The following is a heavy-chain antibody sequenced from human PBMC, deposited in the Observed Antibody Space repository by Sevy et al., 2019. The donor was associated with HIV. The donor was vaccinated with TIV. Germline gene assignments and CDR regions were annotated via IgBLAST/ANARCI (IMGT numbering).Heavy chain of an antibody. Sequence: GGSLRLSCAASGFTFSDYYVSWIRQAPGKGLEWVSYISRSGSTINYADSVKGRFTISRDNAKNSLYLQINSLRAEDSAVYYCARENTMIEETGWFDPWGQGTLVTVSS. CDR3: ARENTMIEETGWFDP. CDR1: GFTFSDYY. CDR2: ISRSGSTI. D-gene: IGHD3-22*01. V-gene: IGHV3-11*01. J-gene: IGHJ5*02.